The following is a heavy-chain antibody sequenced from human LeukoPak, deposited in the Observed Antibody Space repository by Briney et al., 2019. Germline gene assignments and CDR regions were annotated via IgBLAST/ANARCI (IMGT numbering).Heavy chain of an antibody. V-gene: IGHV4-4*07. J-gene: IGHJ4*02. CDR2: IFASGST. CDR1: GGPTSGYH. CDR3: ARIRVDYGDYSFDY. Sequence: SETLSLTCSVSGGPTSGYHWSWIRQPAGKGLEWIGHIFASGSTSYSPSLKSRVAMSVDTSKNQFSLKLSSVTAADTAVYYCARIRVDYGDYSFDYWGQGTLVTVSS. D-gene: IGHD4-17*01.